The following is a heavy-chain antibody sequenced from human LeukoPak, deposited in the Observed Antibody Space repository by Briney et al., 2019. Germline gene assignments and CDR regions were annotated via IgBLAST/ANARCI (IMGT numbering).Heavy chain of an antibody. V-gene: IGHV4-34*01. J-gene: IGHJ5*02. CDR1: GGSFSGYY. Sequence: SETLSLTCAVYGGSFSGYYWSWIRQPPGKGLEWIGEINHSGSTNYNPSLKSRVTISVDTSKNQFSLKLSSVTAADTAVYYCAREKAGAVDWFDPWGQGTLVTVSS. CDR3: AREKAGAVDWFDP. D-gene: IGHD6-19*01. CDR2: INHSGST.